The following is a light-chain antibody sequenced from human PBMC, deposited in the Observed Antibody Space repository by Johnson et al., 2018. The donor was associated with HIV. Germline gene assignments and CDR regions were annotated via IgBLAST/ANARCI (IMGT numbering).Light chain of an antibody. V-gene: IGLV1-51*02. Sequence: QPVLTQPPSVSAAPGQKVTISCSGSSSNIGNNYVSWYQQLPGTAPKLLIYQTNKRPSGIPDRISGSKSGTSATLGIAGLQTGDEADYYCGTWDSSLNVEVFGTGTRVTVL. CDR1: SSNIGNNY. CDR2: QTN. J-gene: IGLJ1*01. CDR3: GTWDSSLNVEV.